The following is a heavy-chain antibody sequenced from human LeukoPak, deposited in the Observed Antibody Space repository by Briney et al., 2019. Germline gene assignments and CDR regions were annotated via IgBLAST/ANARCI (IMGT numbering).Heavy chain of an antibody. CDR1: GGTFSNYA. Sequence: GASVKVSCKASGGTFSNYAISWVRQAPGQGLEWMGWINPNSGGTNYAQKFQGRVTMTRDTSISTAYMELSRLRSDDTAVYYCASFSLYSGYSYDGPKSARVFDYWGQGTLVTVSS. D-gene: IGHD5-18*01. CDR3: ASFSLYSGYSYDGPKSARVFDY. J-gene: IGHJ4*02. V-gene: IGHV1-2*02. CDR2: INPNSGGT.